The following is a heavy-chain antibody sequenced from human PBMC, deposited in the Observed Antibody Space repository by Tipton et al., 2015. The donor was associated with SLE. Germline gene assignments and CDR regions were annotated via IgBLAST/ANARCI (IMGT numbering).Heavy chain of an antibody. D-gene: IGHD1-26*01. V-gene: IGHV3-30*04. CDR3: AGSLVGATVDY. CDR1: GFTFSNYA. J-gene: IGHJ4*02. Sequence: SLRLSCAASGFTFSNYAMSWVRQAPGKGLEWVALISYDGSNKYYAESVKGRFTISRDNSKNTLYLQMNSLRVEDTAVYYCAGSLVGATVDYWGQGTLVTVSS. CDR2: ISYDGSNK.